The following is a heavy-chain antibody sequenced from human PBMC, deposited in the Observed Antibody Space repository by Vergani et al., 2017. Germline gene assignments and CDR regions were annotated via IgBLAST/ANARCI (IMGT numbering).Heavy chain of an antibody. J-gene: IGHJ3*02. V-gene: IGHV3-23*01. CDR3: GRGXNTETTDLDGVDI. CDR1: GFSFPGYA. D-gene: IGHD3-16*01. Sequence: EVQLLESGGGLVQPGGSLRLSCEASGFSFPGYAMSWVRQAPGKGLEWVSSVSGSSATPYYADSVKGRFIISRDNSKNTMHLQMNSLRPKDTAVYYCGRGXNTETTDLDGVDIWGKGKMVSVSS. CDR2: VSGSSATP.